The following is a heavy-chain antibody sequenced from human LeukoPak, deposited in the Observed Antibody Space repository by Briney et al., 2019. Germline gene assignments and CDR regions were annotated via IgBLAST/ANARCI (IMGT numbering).Heavy chain of an antibody. J-gene: IGHJ4*02. Sequence: GSLRLSCAASGFTFSNYWMSWVRQAPGKGLEWVANIKQDGSEKYYVDSVKGRFTISRDNAKNSLYLQMNSLRAEDTAVYYCARSWSSGYWFPATASFDYWGQGTLVTVSS. V-gene: IGHV3-7*01. CDR3: ARSWSSGYWFPATASFDY. D-gene: IGHD3-22*01. CDR1: GFTFSNYW. CDR2: IKQDGSEK.